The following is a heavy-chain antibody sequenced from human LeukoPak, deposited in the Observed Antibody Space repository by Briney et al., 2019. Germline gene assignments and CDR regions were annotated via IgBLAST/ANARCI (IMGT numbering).Heavy chain of an antibody. CDR3: AKDGDYGDYGGTQGSDY. V-gene: IGHV3-33*06. D-gene: IGHD4-17*01. J-gene: IGHJ4*02. Sequence: GGSLRLSCAASGFTFSSYGMHWVRQAPGKGLEWVAVIWYDGSNKYYADSVKGRFTISRDNSKNTLYLEMNSLRGEDTAVYYGAKDGDYGDYGGTQGSDYWGQGTLVTVSS. CDR2: IWYDGSNK. CDR1: GFTFSSYG.